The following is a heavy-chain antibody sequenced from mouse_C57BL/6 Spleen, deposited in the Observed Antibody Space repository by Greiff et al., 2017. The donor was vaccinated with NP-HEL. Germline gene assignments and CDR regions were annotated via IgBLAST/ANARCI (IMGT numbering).Heavy chain of an antibody. CDR3: TRWGDVHY. J-gene: IGHJ2*01. V-gene: IGHV1-15*01. D-gene: IGHD3-3*01. Sequence: VQLQQSGAELVRPGASVTLSCKASGYTFTDYEMHWVKQTPVHGLEWIGAIDPETGGTAYNQKFKGKAILTADQSSSTAYMELRSLTAKDSAVYYCTRWGDVHYWGQGTTLTVSS. CDR2: IDPETGGT. CDR1: GYTFTDYE.